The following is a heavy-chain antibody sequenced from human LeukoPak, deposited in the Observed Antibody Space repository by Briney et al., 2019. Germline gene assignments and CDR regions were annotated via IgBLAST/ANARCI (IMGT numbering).Heavy chain of an antibody. D-gene: IGHD1-1*01. CDR1: GGSISSGSYY. Sequence: PSETLSLTCTVSGGSISSGSYYWSWIRQPAGKGLEWIGRIYTSGSTNYNPSLKSRVTISVDTSKNQFSLKLSSVTAADTAVYYCARVPTTGTTVGAFDIWGQGTMVTVSS. CDR3: ARVPTTGTTVGAFDI. J-gene: IGHJ3*02. V-gene: IGHV4-61*02. CDR2: IYTSGST.